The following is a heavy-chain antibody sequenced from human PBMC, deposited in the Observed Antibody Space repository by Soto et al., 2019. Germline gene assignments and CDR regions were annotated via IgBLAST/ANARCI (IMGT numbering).Heavy chain of an antibody. CDR2: INHSGST. V-gene: IGHV4-34*01. CDR3: ARGRRNYDFWSGYPYNWFDP. D-gene: IGHD3-3*01. J-gene: IGHJ5*02. Sequence: SETLSLTCAVYGGSFSGYYWSWIRQPPGKGLEWIGEINHSGSTNYNPSLKSRVTISVDTSKNQFSLKLSSVTAADTAVYYCARGRRNYDFWSGYPYNWFDPWGQGTLDTVSS. CDR1: GGSFSGYY.